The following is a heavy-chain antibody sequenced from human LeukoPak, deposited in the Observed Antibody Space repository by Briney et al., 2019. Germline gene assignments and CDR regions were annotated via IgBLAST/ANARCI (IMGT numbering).Heavy chain of an antibody. V-gene: IGHV4-39*01. J-gene: IGHJ5*02. CDR3: TKVPDTWLQADP. D-gene: IGHD2-2*01. Sequence: PSETLSLTCTVSGGSISKSSSYWGWIRQPPGKGLEWIGTIYYSGSTYYNPSLKSRVTISLATSKNQFSLKLSSVTAADTAVYFCTKVPDTWLQADPWGQGTLVTVSS. CDR2: IYYSGST. CDR1: GGSISKSSSY.